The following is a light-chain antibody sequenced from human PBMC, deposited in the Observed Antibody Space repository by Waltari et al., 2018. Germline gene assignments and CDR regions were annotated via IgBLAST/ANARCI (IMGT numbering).Light chain of an antibody. J-gene: IGKJ3*01. CDR1: QGISNW. CDR3: QQASSFPIT. Sequence: DIQMTQSPSSVSASEGDRVTITCRASQGISNWLAWYQQKPGKAPKLLIYGASSLQTGVPERFSGSGSGTEFTLTISSLQPEDFATYYCQQASSFPITFGPGTKVEIK. V-gene: IGKV1-12*01. CDR2: GAS.